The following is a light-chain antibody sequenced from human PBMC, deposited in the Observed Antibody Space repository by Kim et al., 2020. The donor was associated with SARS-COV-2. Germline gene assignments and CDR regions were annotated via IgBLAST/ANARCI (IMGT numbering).Light chain of an antibody. CDR3: NSRDNNDNVL. CDR1: SLRTSY. V-gene: IGLV3-19*01. Sequence: SSELTQDPAVSVALGQTVRITCQGDSLRTSYTTWFQQKPGQAPIVVFYGKNNRPSGIPDRFSGSSSGNTASLTITATQAGDEADYYCNSRDNNDNVLFGG. J-gene: IGLJ2*01. CDR2: GKN.